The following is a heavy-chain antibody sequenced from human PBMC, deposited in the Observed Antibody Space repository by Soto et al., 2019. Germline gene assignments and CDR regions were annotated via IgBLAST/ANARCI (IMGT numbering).Heavy chain of an antibody. D-gene: IGHD3-10*01. CDR2: FDPEDGET. CDR1: GYTLTELS. J-gene: IGHJ6*02. Sequence: VKVSCTVSGYTLTELSMHWVRQAPGKGLEWMGGFDPEDGETIYAQKFQGRVTMTEDTSTDTAYMELSSLRSEDTAVYYCATRWDMVRGVIITPSYYYGMDVWGQGTTVTVSS. V-gene: IGHV1-24*01. CDR3: ATRWDMVRGVIITPSYYYGMDV.